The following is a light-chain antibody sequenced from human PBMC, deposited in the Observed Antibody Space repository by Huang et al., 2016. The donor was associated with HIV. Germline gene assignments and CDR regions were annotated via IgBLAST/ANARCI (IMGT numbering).Light chain of an antibody. Sequence: DIIMSQSPESLTVSLGERATLNCRSSQSVYASSTSKDYMAWFQQKPGQPPRLLLFWASSREVGVPDRFSGSESGTHFTLTIANLQPEDAAIYYCQQYYSSPQTFGQGTRV. CDR1: QSVYASSTSKDY. J-gene: IGKJ1*01. V-gene: IGKV4-1*01. CDR3: QQYYSSPQT. CDR2: WAS.